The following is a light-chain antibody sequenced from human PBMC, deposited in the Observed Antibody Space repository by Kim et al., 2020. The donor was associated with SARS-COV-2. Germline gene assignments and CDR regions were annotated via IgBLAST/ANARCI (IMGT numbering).Light chain of an antibody. Sequence: QTVVTQEPSFSVSPGGTVTLTCGLSSGSVSTTSYPSWHQQTPGQAPRTLIYNTNTRSSGVPDRFSGSILGNKAALTITGAQADDESDYYCILHMGGGTWVFGGGTQLTVL. J-gene: IGLJ3*02. V-gene: IGLV8-61*01. CDR3: ILHMGGGTWV. CDR2: NTN. CDR1: SGSVSTTSY.